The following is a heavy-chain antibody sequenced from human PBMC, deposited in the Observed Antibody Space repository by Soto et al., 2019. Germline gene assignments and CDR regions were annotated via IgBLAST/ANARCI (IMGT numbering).Heavy chain of an antibody. V-gene: IGHV4-34*01. CDR1: GGSFSGYY. J-gene: IGHJ6*02. D-gene: IGHD3-22*01. CDR3: ARGQGGYYYAHYSYGMDV. CDR2: INHSGST. Sequence: PSETLSLTCAVYGGSFSGYYWSWIRQPPGKGLELIGEINHSGSTNYNPSLKSRVTISVDTSKNQFSLKLSSVTAADTAVYYCARGQGGYYYAHYSYGMDVWGQGTTVTVAS.